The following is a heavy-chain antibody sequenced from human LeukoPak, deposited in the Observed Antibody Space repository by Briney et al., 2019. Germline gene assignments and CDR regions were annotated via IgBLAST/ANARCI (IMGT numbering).Heavy chain of an antibody. CDR1: GGSISSGDYY. CDR3: ARVHFYVDTAMQVLDP. D-gene: IGHD5-18*01. Sequence: MASQTLSLTCTVSGGSISSGDYYWSWIRQPPGKGLVWIGYIYYSGSTYYNPSLKSRVTISVDTSKNQFSLKLSSVTAADTAVYYCARVHFYVDTAMQVLDPWGQGTLVTVSS. J-gene: IGHJ5*02. V-gene: IGHV4-30-4*08. CDR2: IYYSGST.